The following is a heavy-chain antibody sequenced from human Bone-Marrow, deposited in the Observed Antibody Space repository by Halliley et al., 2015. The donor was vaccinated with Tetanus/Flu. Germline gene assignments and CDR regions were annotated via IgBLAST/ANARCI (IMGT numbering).Heavy chain of an antibody. J-gene: IGHJ4*02. CDR2: IYYSGST. CDR3: ARHLPYSSGWYDY. D-gene: IGHD6-19*01. V-gene: IGHV4-61*07. Sequence: WIGYIYYSGSTNYNRPLKRRVTISVDTSKNQFSLKLNSVTAADTAVYYCARHLPYSSGWYDYWGQGILVTVSS.